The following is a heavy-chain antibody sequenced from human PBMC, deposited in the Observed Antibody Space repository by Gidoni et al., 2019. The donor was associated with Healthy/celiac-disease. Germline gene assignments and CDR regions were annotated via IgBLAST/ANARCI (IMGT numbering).Heavy chain of an antibody. D-gene: IGHD3-3*01. CDR2: IYWDDDK. CDR3: AHSSYDFWSGYYSWFDP. V-gene: IGHV2-5*02. CDR1: GFSLSTSGGG. Sequence: QITLKESGPTLVKPTQTLTLTCTFSGFSLSTSGGGVGWIRQPPGKALEWLALIYWDDDKRYSPSLKSRLTITKDTSKNQVVLTMTNMDPVDTATYYCAHSSYDFWSGYYSWFDPWGQGTLVTVSS. J-gene: IGHJ5*02.